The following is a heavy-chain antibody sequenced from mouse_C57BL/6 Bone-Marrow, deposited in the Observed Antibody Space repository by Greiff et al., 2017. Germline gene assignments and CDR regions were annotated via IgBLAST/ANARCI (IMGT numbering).Heavy chain of an antibody. CDR3: ARDDGYYLFDY. CDR1: GYTFTSYD. CDR2: IYPRDGST. Sequence: LVESGPELVKPGASVKLSCKASGYTFTSYDINWVKQRPGQGLEWIGWIYPRDGSTKYNEKFKGKATLTVDTSSSTAYMELHSLTSEDSAVYFCARDDGYYLFDYWGQGTTLTVSS. V-gene: IGHV1-85*01. D-gene: IGHD2-3*01. J-gene: IGHJ2*01.